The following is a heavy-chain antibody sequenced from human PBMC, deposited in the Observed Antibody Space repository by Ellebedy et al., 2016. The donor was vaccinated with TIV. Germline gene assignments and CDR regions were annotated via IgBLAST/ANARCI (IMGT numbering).Heavy chain of an antibody. V-gene: IGHV3-7*01. Sequence: PGGSLRLSCAASGFTFSTNWMSWVRQAPGKGLEWVANIRQDGNEKYYVDSVKGRFTISRDNAKNSVYLQMNSLRDEDTAVYYCARDENYVAEVIDYWGQGTLVTVSS. CDR3: ARDENYVAEVIDY. CDR2: IRQDGNEK. J-gene: IGHJ4*02. D-gene: IGHD1-7*01. CDR1: GFTFSTNW.